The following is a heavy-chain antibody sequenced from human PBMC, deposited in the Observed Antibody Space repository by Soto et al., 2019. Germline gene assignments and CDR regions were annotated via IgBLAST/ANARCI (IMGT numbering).Heavy chain of an antibody. J-gene: IGHJ4*02. D-gene: IGHD3-16*02. Sequence: SVKVSCESSGYIFKNYAVPWLRQAPVQGLEWMGGIIPVFGTPDYSQKFRGRVTITADESTSTVYMELRSLTSEDTAVYYCARHLYDYVWGSYRHWGQGTLVTVSS. CDR3: ARHLYDYVWGSYRH. V-gene: IGHV1-69*13. CDR1: GYIFKNYA. CDR2: IIPVFGTP.